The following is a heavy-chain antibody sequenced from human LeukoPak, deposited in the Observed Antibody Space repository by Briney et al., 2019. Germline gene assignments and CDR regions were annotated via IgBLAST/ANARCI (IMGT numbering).Heavy chain of an antibody. J-gene: IGHJ3*02. CDR2: IYYSGST. CDR3: ARLMTQGRAFDI. Sequence: SETLSLTCTVSGGSITSYYWSWIRLRPGKGLEWIGYIYYSGSTNYNPSLKSRVSISVDTSKNQFSLKLSSVTDADADVCYCARLMTQGRAFDIWGQGTMVTVSS. V-gene: IGHV4-59*01. CDR1: GGSITSYY. D-gene: IGHD3-16*01.